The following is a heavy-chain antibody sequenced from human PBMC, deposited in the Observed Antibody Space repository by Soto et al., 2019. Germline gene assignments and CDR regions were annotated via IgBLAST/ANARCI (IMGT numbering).Heavy chain of an antibody. J-gene: IGHJ4*01. CDR3: ARDHIVGATNFDY. V-gene: IGHV3-7*01. CDR1: GFTFTTYW. CDR2: IKQDGSEK. Sequence: EVQLVESGGGLVQPGGSLRLSCAASGFTFTTYWMSWVRQAPGKVLEWVANIKQDGSEKYYVDSVKGRFTISRDKVKNSLCLQMNSVRAEDTAVYYCARDHIVGATNFDYWGEGTLVTVSS. D-gene: IGHD1-26*01.